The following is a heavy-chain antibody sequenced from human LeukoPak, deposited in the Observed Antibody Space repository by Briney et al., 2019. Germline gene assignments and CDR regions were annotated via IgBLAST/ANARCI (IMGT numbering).Heavy chain of an antibody. J-gene: IGHJ4*02. CDR1: GGTFSSYA. D-gene: IGHD5-18*01. CDR3: AGGVDTAMFRYDY. V-gene: IGHV1-69*04. Sequence: SVKVSCKASGGTFSSYAISWVRQAPGQGLEWMGRIIPILGIANYAQKFQGRVTITADKSTSTAYMELSSLRSEDTAVYDCAGGVDTAMFRYDYWGQGTLVTVSS. CDR2: IIPILGIA.